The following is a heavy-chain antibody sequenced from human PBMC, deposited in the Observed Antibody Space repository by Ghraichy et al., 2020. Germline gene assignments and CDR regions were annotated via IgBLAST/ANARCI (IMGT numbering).Heavy chain of an antibody. D-gene: IGHD3-16*01. CDR1: GFTLRTYW. J-gene: IGHJ6*02. V-gene: IGHV3-74*01. Sequence: GGSLRLSCAASGFTLRTYWMHWVRQGPGKGLVSVAHISGDGPVVNYAASVKGRFTVSRDNAKNTVYLQMDSLRADDMGVYYCARNEVRRGGSDGSICGMDVWGQGTTVTVSS. CDR3: ARNEVRRGGSDGSICGMDV. CDR2: ISGDGPVV.